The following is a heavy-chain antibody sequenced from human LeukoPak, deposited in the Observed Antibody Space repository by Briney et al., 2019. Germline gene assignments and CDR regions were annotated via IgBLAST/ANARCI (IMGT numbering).Heavy chain of an antibody. J-gene: IGHJ4*02. V-gene: IGHV4-59*01. CDR1: GGSISSYY. Sequence: SEALSLTCTVSGGSISSYYWSWIRQPPGKGLEWIGYIYYSVSTNYNPSLKSRVTISVDTSKNQFSLKLSSVTAADTAVYYCARDRGVYSSSFDYWGQGTLVTASS. CDR2: IYYSVST. D-gene: IGHD6-6*01. CDR3: ARDRGVYSSSFDY.